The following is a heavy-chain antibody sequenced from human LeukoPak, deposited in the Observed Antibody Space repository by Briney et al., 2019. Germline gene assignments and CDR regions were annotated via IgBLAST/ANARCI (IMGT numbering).Heavy chain of an antibody. CDR1: GFTFSSYW. J-gene: IGHJ4*02. D-gene: IGHD6-19*01. V-gene: IGHV3-74*01. CDR3: ARVRDISGHWGFLDY. Sequence: GGSLRLSCAASGFTFSSYWMHWVRQAPGKGLVWVSRINSDGSNTNYADSVKGRFTISRDNAKNTLYLQMNSLRAEDTAVFYCARVRDISGHWGFLDYWGQGTLVTVSS. CDR2: INSDGSNT.